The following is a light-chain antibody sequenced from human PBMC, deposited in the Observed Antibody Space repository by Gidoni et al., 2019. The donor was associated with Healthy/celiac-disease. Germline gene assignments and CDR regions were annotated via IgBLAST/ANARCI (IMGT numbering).Light chain of an antibody. CDR2: GAS. V-gene: IGKV3-20*01. CDR1: QSVSSSY. CDR3: QQYGSSPFT. J-gene: IGKJ4*01. Sequence: EIVLTQSPGPLSLSPGERATLSCRASQSVSSSYLAWYQQKPGQAPRLLIYGASSRATGIPDRFSGSGSGTDFTLTISSLEPEDFAVYYCQQYGSSPFTFGGGTKVEIK.